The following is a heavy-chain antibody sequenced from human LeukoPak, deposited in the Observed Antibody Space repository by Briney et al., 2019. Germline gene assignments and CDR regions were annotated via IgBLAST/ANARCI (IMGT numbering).Heavy chain of an antibody. J-gene: IGHJ5*02. V-gene: IGHV4-59*01. D-gene: IGHD2-2*01. CDR1: GGSISSYY. Sequence: SETLSLTCTVSGGSISSYYWSWIRQPPGKGLEWIGYIYYSGSTNYNPSLKSRVTISVDTSKNQFSLKLSSVTAADTAVYYCARRAVVVPAAMGTSNWFDPWGQGTLATVSS. CDR3: ARRAVVVPAAMGTSNWFDP. CDR2: IYYSGST.